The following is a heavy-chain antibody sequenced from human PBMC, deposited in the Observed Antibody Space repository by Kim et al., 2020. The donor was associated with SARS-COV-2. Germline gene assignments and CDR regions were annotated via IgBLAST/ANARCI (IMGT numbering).Heavy chain of an antibody. V-gene: IGHV1-3*01. CDR2: INAGNGNT. J-gene: IGHJ4*02. CDR3: ARDKRHVLLWFEEGIYFDY. D-gene: IGHD3-10*01. CDR1: GYTFTSYA. Sequence: ASVKVSCKASGYTFTSYAMHWVRQAPGQRLEWMGWINAGNGNTKYSQKFQGRVTITRDTSASTAYMELSSLRSEDTAVYYCARDKRHVLLWFEEGIYFDYWGQGTLVTVSS.